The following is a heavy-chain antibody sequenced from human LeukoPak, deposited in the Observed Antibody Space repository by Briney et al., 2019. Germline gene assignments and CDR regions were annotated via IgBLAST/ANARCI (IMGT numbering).Heavy chain of an antibody. V-gene: IGHV1-69*05. Sequence: SVKVSCKASGGTFSSYAISWARQAPGQGLEWMGRIIPIFGTANYAQKFQGRVTITTDESTSTAYMELSSLRSEDTAVYYCARGPYYDFWSGNFDYWGQGTLVTVSS. D-gene: IGHD3-3*01. J-gene: IGHJ4*02. CDR1: GGTFSSYA. CDR3: ARGPYYDFWSGNFDY. CDR2: IIPIFGTA.